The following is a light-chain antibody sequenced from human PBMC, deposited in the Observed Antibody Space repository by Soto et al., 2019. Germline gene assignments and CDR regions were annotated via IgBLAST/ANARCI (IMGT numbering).Light chain of an antibody. CDR2: DAS. CDR3: QQYGGSPRT. CDR1: QSVSSSS. J-gene: IGKJ1*01. V-gene: IGKV3-20*01. Sequence: EIVLTQSPGTLSFSPGDRATLSCRASQSVSSSSLAWYQQKRGQAPRLLIHDASSRATGIPDRFSGSGSGKDFTLTISRLEPEDFAVYYCQQYGGSPRTFGQGSKVDIX.